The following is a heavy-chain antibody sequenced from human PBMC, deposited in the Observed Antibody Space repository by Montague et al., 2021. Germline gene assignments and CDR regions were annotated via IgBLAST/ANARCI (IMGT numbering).Heavy chain of an antibody. CDR3: VRDTGSAQAGLDA. CDR2: CSHMLKRNS. D-gene: IGHD4-17*01. Sequence: CAISGDSDCGVELRRRSKGQTSSLQSQRLGVCSHMLKRNSDYATSVEGRISIDPDTSKNQFFLHLRSVTPEDTGVYYCVRDTGSAQAGLDAWGQGTLVTVSS. V-gene: IGHV6-1*01. J-gene: IGHJ5*02. CDR1: GDSDCGVELR.